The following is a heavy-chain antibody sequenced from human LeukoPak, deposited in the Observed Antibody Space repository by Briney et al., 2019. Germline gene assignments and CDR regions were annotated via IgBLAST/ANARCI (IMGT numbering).Heavy chain of an antibody. D-gene: IGHD4-23*01. J-gene: IGHJ3*02. V-gene: IGHV3-9*01. Sequence: GGSLRLSCAASGFTFDDYAMHWVRQAPGKGLEWVSGISWDSGSICYADSVEGRFTISRDDSKNSVYLQMNSLRAEDTAVYYCARDPSPMRADTKGGNIWLDAFDIGGQGKMVTVSS. CDR3: ARDPSPMRADTKGGNIWLDAFDI. CDR1: GFTFDDYA. CDR2: ISWDSGSI.